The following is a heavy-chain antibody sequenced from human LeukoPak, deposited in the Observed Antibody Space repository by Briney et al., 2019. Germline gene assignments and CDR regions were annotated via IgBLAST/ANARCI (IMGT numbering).Heavy chain of an antibody. J-gene: IGHJ5*02. CDR1: GGSFSGYY. V-gene: IGHV4-34*01. CDR3: ARVPCSSTSCYSGQNWFDP. Sequence: SETLSLTCAVYGGSFSGYYWSWIRQPPGKGLEWIGEINHSGSTNYNPSLKSRVTISVDKSKNQFSLKLSSVTAADTAVYYCARVPCSSTSCYSGQNWFDPWGQGTLVTVSS. D-gene: IGHD2-2*01. CDR2: INHSGST.